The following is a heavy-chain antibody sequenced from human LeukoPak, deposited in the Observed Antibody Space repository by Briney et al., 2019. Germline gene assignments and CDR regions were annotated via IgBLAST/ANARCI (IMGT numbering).Heavy chain of an antibody. Sequence: SETLSLTCTVSVGSISSSSYYWGWIRQPPGKGLEWIGSIYYSGSTYYNPSLKSRVTISVDTSKNQFSLKLSSVAAADTAVYYCAGGEDSSGYYPDYWGQGTLVTVSS. V-gene: IGHV4-39*01. CDR1: VGSISSSSYY. CDR3: AGGEDSSGYYPDY. CDR2: IYYSGST. J-gene: IGHJ4*02. D-gene: IGHD3-22*01.